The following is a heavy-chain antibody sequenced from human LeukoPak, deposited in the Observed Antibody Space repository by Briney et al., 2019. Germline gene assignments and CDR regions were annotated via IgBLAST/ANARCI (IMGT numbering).Heavy chain of an antibody. CDR3: ARDLVVTSAY. J-gene: IGHJ4*02. CDR2: INGDGSST. Sequence: GGSLRLSCAASGFTFSSYWMHWVRQAPGKGLVWVSRINGDGSSTTYADSVKGQFTISRDNAKNTLYLQMNGLRAEDTAVYYCARDLVVTSAYWGQGTLVTVSS. D-gene: IGHD2-2*01. CDR1: GFTFSSYW. V-gene: IGHV3-74*01.